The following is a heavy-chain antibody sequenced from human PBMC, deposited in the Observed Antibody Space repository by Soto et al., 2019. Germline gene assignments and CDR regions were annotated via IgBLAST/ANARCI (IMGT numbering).Heavy chain of an antibody. CDR3: AKLLWFGEPHPRYGMDV. V-gene: IGHV3-30*18. J-gene: IGHJ6*02. CDR2: ISYDGSNK. D-gene: IGHD3-10*01. Sequence: GGSLRLSCAASGFTFSSYGMPWVRQAPGKGLEWVAVISYDGSNKYYADSVKGRLTIPRDNSKNTLYLQMNSLRAEDTAVYYCAKLLWFGEPHPRYGMDVWGQGTTVTVSS. CDR1: GFTFSSYG.